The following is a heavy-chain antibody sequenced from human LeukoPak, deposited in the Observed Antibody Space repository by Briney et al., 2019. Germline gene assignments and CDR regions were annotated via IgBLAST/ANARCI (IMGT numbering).Heavy chain of an antibody. V-gene: IGHV3-30*02. CDR2: IWYDGSNK. CDR3: AKESDAFDI. J-gene: IGHJ3*02. CDR1: GFTFSSYG. Sequence: GGSLRLSCAASGFTFSSYGMPWVRQAPGKGLEWVAVIWYDGSNKYYADSVKGRFTISRDNSQNTLYLQMNSLRLEDTAVYYCAKESDAFDIWGQGTMVTVSS.